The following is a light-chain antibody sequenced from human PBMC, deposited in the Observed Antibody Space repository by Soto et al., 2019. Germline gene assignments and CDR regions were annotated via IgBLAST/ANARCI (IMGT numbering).Light chain of an antibody. CDR1: SSDVGAYNY. CDR3: CSYAGSYV. J-gene: IGLJ1*01. V-gene: IGLV2-11*01. CDR2: DVT. Sequence: QSVLTQPASVSGSPGQSITISCTGTSSDVGAYNYVSWYQQHPGKAPKFLIFDVTKRPSGVPDRFSGSKSGNTASLTISGLQAEDEADYYCCSYAGSYVFGTGTKVTVL.